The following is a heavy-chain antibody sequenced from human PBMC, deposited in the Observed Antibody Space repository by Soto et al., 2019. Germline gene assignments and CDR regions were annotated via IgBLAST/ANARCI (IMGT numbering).Heavy chain of an antibody. J-gene: IGHJ4*02. V-gene: IGHV4-59*01. D-gene: IGHD4-17*01. CDR2: IYYSGST. CDR1: GGSISSYY. Sequence: KTSETLSLTCTVSGGSISSYYWSWIRQPPGKGLEWIGYIYYSGSTNYNPSLKSRVTISVDTSKNQFSLNLSSMTAADTAVYYCARRDYGGNLADWGQGTLVTVSS. CDR3: ARRDYGGNLAD.